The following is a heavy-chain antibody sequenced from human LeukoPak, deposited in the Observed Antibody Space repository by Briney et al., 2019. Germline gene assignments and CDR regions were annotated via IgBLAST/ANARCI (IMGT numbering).Heavy chain of an antibody. CDR3: AKDLGVGATSGVAY. D-gene: IGHD1-26*01. CDR1: GFTFSSYA. V-gene: IGHV3-23*01. CDR2: ISGSGGST. J-gene: IGHJ4*02. Sequence: GGSLRLSCAASGFTFSSYAMSWVRQAPGKGLEWVSAISGSGGSTYYADSVKGRFTISGDNSKNTLYLQMNSLRAEDTAVYYCAKDLGVGATSGVAYWGQGTLVTVSS.